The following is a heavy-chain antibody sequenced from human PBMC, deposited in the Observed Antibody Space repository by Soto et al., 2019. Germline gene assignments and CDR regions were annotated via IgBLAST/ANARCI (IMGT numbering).Heavy chain of an antibody. CDR3: AHRHGYSSSWYNGVDAFDI. CDR2: IYWDDDK. J-gene: IGHJ3*02. Sequence: QITLKESGPTLVKPTQTLTLTCTFSGFSLSTSGVGVGWIRQPPGKALEWLAIIYWDDDKRYSPSLKSRLTITKDTSKNQVVLTMTNMDPVDTATYYCAHRHGYSSSWYNGVDAFDIWGQGTMVTVSS. V-gene: IGHV2-5*02. CDR1: GFSLSTSGVG. D-gene: IGHD6-13*01.